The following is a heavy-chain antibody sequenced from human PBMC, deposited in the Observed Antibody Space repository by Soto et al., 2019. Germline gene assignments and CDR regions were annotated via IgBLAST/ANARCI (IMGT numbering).Heavy chain of an antibody. J-gene: IGHJ4*02. CDR3: ARRGYSYEKKKRYYFDY. V-gene: IGHV4-34*01. Sequence: QVQLQQWGAGLLKPSETLSLTCAVYGGSFSGYYWSWIRQPPGKGLEWIGEINHSGSTNYNPSLKSRVTISVDTSKNQFSLKLSSVTAADTAVYYCARRGYSYEKKKRYYFDYWGQGTLVTASS. CDR1: GGSFSGYY. CDR2: INHSGST. D-gene: IGHD5-18*01.